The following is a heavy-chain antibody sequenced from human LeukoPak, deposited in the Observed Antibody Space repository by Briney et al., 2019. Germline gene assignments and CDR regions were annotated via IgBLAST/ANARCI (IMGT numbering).Heavy chain of an antibody. CDR1: GYTFTSYG. V-gene: IGHV1-18*01. D-gene: IGHD3-10*01. CDR3: ARDLGSEQSPYDAFDI. J-gene: IGHJ3*02. Sequence: ASVKVSCKASGYTFTSYGISWVRQAPGQGLEWMGWISAYDGNTNYAQKLQGRVTMTTDTSTSTAYMELRSLRSDDTAVYYCARDLGSEQSPYDAFDIWGQGTMVTVSS. CDR2: ISAYDGNT.